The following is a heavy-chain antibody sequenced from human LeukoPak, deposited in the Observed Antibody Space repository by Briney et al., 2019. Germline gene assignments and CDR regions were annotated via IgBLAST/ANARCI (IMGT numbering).Heavy chain of an antibody. CDR3: ARYPSRYCTSTSCYLVH. J-gene: IGHJ5*02. CDR2: IYYSGCT. V-gene: IGHV4-59*01. D-gene: IGHD2-2*01. Sequence: KTSESLSLTCTVSGGSISSYYWSWIRQPPGKGLEWIGYIYYSGCTNYNPSLKSRVTISVDTSKNQFSLKLSSVTAADTAVYYCARYPSRYCTSTSCYLVHWGQGALVTVSS. CDR1: GGSISSYY.